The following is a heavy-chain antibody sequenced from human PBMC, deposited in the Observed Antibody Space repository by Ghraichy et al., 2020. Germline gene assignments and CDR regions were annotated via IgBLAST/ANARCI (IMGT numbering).Heavy chain of an antibody. CDR2: ISYDGSIS. V-gene: IGHV3-30*04. CDR1: GFTFSGFA. D-gene: IGHD2-15*01. J-gene: IGHJ5*02. CDR3: ARDNFCSGGSCFSSNWFDP. Sequence: GGSLRLSCAASGFTFSGFAIHWVRQAPGKGLEWVAAISYDGSISYYADSVKGRVTISRDNSKNTLHLYMNSLRAEDTAVYYCARDNFCSGGSCFSSNWFDPWGQGTLVTVSS.